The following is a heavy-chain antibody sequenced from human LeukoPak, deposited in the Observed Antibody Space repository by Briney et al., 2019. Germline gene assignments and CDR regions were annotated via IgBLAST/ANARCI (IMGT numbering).Heavy chain of an antibody. CDR2: IYPGDSDT. CDR3: ARLKWFGELCFDP. D-gene: IGHD3-10*01. J-gene: IGHJ5*02. V-gene: IGHV5-51*01. Sequence: GESLKIPCKISGYRLTNNWIGWVRQVPGKGLEWMGLIYPGDSDTRYSPSFQGQVTISADKSISTAYLQWSSLKASDTAMYYCARLKWFGELCFDPWGQGTLVTVSS. CDR1: GYRLTNNW.